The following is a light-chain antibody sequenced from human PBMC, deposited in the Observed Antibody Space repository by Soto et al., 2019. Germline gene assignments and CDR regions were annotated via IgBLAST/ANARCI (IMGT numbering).Light chain of an antibody. J-gene: IGKJ1*01. CDR3: QQYGTSPWT. CDR1: QSVSSNY. Sequence: ETVLAQSPCTLSFSPWERSTLSCKASQSVSSNYLAWYQQKPGQAPRLLIYGASTRATGIPDRFRGSGSGTDFTLTISRLEPEDFAVYYCQQYGTSPWTFGQGTKVDIK. CDR2: GAS. V-gene: IGKV3-20*01.